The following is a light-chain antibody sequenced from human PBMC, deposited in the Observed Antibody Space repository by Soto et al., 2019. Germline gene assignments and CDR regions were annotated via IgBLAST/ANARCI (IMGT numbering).Light chain of an antibody. J-gene: IGLJ2*01. CDR2: NNN. CDR1: SSNIGSYS. Sequence: QAVVTQPPSASGTPGQRVTISCSGSSSNIGSYSVNWYQQVPGTAPKLLIYNNNQWPSGVPDRFSGSKSGASASLAISGLQSEDEADYYCATWDDSLNGPVFGGGTKLTVL. V-gene: IGLV1-44*01. CDR3: ATWDDSLNGPV.